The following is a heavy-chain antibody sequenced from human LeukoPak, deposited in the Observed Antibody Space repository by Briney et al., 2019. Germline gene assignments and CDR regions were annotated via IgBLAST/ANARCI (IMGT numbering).Heavy chain of an antibody. CDR2: ITWDGDST. CDR3: AKGTSSWHVFDS. J-gene: IGHJ4*02. V-gene: IGHV3-43D*03. D-gene: IGHD6-13*01. Sequence: GGSLRLSCAASGFTFDDYAMHWVRQAPGKGLEWVSLITWDGDSTYYADSVKGRFTISRDNSKNYLYLQMNSLRAEDTALYYCAKGTSSWHVFDSWGQGTLVTVSS. CDR1: GFTFDDYA.